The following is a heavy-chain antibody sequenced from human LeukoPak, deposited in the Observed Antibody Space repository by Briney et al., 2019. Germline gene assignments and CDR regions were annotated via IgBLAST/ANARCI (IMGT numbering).Heavy chain of an antibody. J-gene: IGHJ3*02. CDR3: AGVGHSGSYYSDAFDI. D-gene: IGHD1-26*01. Sequence: ASVKVSCKASGGTFSSYAISWVRQAPGQGLEWMGGIIPIIGTANYAQKFQGRVTITADESTSTAYMELSSLRSEDTAVYYCAGVGHSGSYYSDAFDIWGQGTMVTVSS. V-gene: IGHV1-69*13. CDR2: IIPIIGTA. CDR1: GGTFSSYA.